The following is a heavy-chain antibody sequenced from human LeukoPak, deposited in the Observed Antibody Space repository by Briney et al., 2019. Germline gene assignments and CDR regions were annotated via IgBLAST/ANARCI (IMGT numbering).Heavy chain of an antibody. V-gene: IGHV1-18*01. CDR3: ARVQGSIKHSSSFSYYYYYMDV. CDR2: ISAYNGNT. CDR1: GYTFTSYG. D-gene: IGHD6-13*01. J-gene: IGHJ6*03. Sequence: ASVKVSCKASGYTFTSYGISWVRQAPGQGLEWMGWISAYNGNTNYAQKLQGRVTMTTDTSTSTAYMELRSLRSDDTAVYYCARVQGSIKHSSSFSYYYYYMDVWGKGTTVTVSS.